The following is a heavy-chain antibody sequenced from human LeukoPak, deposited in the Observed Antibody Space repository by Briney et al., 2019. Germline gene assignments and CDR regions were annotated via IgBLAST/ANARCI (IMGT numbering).Heavy chain of an antibody. Sequence: PSETLSLTCTVSGYSIRSGFYWGWIRQPPGKGLEWIGNIYHSGITYYTPSLKSRVTISVDTSKNQFYLKLNSVTAADTAVYYCARRGYRRDGYNWAYWGQGTLVTVSS. V-gene: IGHV4-38-2*02. D-gene: IGHD5-24*01. J-gene: IGHJ4*02. CDR3: ARRGYRRDGYNWAY. CDR2: IYHSGIT. CDR1: GYSIRSGFY.